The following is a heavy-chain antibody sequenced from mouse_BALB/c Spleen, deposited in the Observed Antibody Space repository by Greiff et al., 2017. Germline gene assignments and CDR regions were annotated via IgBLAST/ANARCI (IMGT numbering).Heavy chain of an antibody. D-gene: IGHD2-1*01. CDR2: ISSGSSTI. Sequence: EVKLVESGGGLVQPGGSRKLSCAASGFTFSSFGMHWVRQAPEKGLEWVAYISSGSSTIYYADTVKGRFTISRDNPKNTLFLQMTSLRSEDTAMYYCAREADYGNYVGAYWGQGTLVTVSA. J-gene: IGHJ3*01. CDR3: AREADYGNYVGAY. CDR1: GFTFSSFG. V-gene: IGHV5-17*02.